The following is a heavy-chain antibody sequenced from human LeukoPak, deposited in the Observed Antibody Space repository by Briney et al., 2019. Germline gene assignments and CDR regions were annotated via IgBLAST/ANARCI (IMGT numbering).Heavy chain of an antibody. J-gene: IGHJ5*02. V-gene: IGHV1-2*02. CDR1: GYTFTGYY. CDR2: INPNSGGT. Sequence: ASVTVSCKASGYTFTGYYMHWVRQAPGQGLEWMGWINPNSGGTNYAQKFQGRVTMTRDTSISTAYMELSRLRSDDTAVYYCARDGSGWYGRVYNWFDPWGQGTLVTVSS. CDR3: ARDGSGWYGRVYNWFDP. D-gene: IGHD6-19*01.